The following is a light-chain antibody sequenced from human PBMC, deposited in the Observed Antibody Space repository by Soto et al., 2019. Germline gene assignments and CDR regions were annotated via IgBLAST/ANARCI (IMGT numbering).Light chain of an antibody. CDR1: SSNIGSNT. CDR3: EACDDSLNGLV. J-gene: IGLJ1*01. CDR2: NNN. V-gene: IGLV1-44*01. Sequence: QSVLTQPPSASGTPGQRVTISCSGSSSNIGSNTVNWYQQLPGTAPKLLIYNNNQRPSGVPDRFSGSKSGTSASLAISGLQAEDEADYYCEACDDSLNGLVFGTGTKVTVL.